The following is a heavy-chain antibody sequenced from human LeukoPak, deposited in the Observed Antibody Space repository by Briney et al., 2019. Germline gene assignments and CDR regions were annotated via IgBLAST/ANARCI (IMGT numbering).Heavy chain of an antibody. J-gene: IGHJ4*02. CDR2: MNPNSGYT. D-gene: IGHD6-19*01. Sequence: GASVKVSCKASGDTFTTYDSNWVRQAPGQGLEWMGWMNPNSGYTGFAQKFQGRVTFTRATSISTAYMELSSLRSEDTAVYYCARVAGSIDYWGQGTLATVSS. CDR1: GDTFTTYD. CDR3: ARVAGSIDY. V-gene: IGHV1-8*03.